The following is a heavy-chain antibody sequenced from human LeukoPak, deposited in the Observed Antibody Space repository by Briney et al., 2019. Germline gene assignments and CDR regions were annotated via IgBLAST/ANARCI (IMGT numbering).Heavy chain of an antibody. CDR1: GFTFSSYW. J-gene: IGHJ4*02. D-gene: IGHD2-21*01. V-gene: IGHV3-74*01. CDR2: INSDGSST. Sequence: GGSLRLSCAASGFTFSSYWMHWVRQAPGKGLVWVSRINSDGSSTSYADSVKGRFTISRDNAKNTVYLEMNSLRAEDTAFYYCAKDSDWSCDYWGQGTLVTVSS. CDR3: AKDSDWSCDY.